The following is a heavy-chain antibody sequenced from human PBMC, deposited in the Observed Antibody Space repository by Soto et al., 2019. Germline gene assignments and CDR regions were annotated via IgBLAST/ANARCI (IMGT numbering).Heavy chain of an antibody. CDR1: GYIFVNYG. CDR2: ISPYTGNT. J-gene: IGHJ6*02. CDR3: VMVDNYVTPTPQDV. V-gene: IGHV1-18*01. D-gene: IGHD3-16*01. Sequence: QVHLGQSGDEVNKPGAPVKVSCKASGYIFVNYGIAWARQTPGQGLEWMGWISPYTGNTHSATQVQGRLTMTTDTSTSTAYMDLGSLTSDDTAVYYCVMVDNYVTPTPQDVWGQGTTVTVSS.